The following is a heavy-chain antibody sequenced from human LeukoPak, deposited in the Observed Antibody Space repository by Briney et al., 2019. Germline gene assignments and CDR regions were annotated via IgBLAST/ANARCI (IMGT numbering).Heavy chain of an antibody. V-gene: IGHV4-61*05. CDR3: AREYSSSLGDWFDP. CDR1: DDSISTTSYY. CDR2: IYYSGST. J-gene: IGHJ5*02. D-gene: IGHD6-6*01. Sequence: SETLSLTCTVSDDSISTTSYYWGWIRQPPGKGLEWIGYIYYSGSTNYNPSLKSRVTISVDTSKNQFSLKLSSVTAADTAVYYCAREYSSSLGDWFDPWGQGTLVTVSS.